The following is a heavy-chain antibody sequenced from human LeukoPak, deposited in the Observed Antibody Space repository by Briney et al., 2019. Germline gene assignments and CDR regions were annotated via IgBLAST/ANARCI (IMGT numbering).Heavy chain of an antibody. CDR1: VYTFTSYG. CDR2: ISAYNGDT. V-gene: IGHV1-18*01. J-gene: IGHJ5*02. CDR3: ARDQENWFDP. Sequence: ASVEVSCRASVYTFTSYGISCVRQAPGQALEWMGFISAYNGDTNYTENLQRRVTMTRDTSTSTAYMELRRLRSDDTAVYYCARDQENWFDPWGQGTLVTVSS.